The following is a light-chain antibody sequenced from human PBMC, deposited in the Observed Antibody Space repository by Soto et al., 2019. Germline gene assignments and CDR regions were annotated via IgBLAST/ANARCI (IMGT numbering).Light chain of an antibody. CDR1: QSLLHSNGYNY. CDR2: LGS. J-gene: IGKJ4*01. V-gene: IGKV2-28*01. Sequence: DIVMTQSPLSLPVTPGEPASISCRSSQSLLHSNGYNYLDWYLQKPGQSPQLLIYLGSNRASGVPDRFIGSGSGTDFTLKISRVEAEDVGVYYCMQALPGGLTFGGVTKVEIK. CDR3: MQALPGGLT.